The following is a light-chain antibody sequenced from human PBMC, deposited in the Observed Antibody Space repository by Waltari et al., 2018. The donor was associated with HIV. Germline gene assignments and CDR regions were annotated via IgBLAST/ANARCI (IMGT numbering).Light chain of an antibody. CDR1: SFNIGRNF. J-gene: IGLJ1*01. CDR2: RDN. V-gene: IGLV1-47*01. Sequence: QSVLTQPPSASGTPGQRVIISCSGSSFNIGRNFVSWYQQVPGTAPKVLIFRDNQRPSGVPDRFSGSKSGASASLAISGRRSEDEADYYCAAWDDSLRGSYVFGPGTKVTVL. CDR3: AAWDDSLRGSYV.